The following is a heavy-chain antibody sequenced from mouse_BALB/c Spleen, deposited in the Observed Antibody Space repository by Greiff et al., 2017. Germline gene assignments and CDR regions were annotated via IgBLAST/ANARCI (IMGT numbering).Heavy chain of an antibody. V-gene: IGHV5-17*02. Sequence: EVMLVESGGGLVQPGGSRKLSCAASGFTFSSFGMHWVRQAPEKGLEWVAYISSGSSTIYYADTVKGRFTISRDNPKNTLFLQMTSLRSEDTAMYYCARGEYYGYVGYWGQGTTLTVSS. CDR2: ISSGSSTI. J-gene: IGHJ2*01. D-gene: IGHD1-2*01. CDR3: ARGEYYGYVGY. CDR1: GFTFSSFG.